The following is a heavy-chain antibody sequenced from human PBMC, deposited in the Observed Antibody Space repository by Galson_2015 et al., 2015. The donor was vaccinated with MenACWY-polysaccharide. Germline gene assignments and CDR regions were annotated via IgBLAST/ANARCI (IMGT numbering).Heavy chain of an antibody. V-gene: IGHV3-48*01. Sequence: SLRLSCAASGFTFSSYRMNWVRQAPRKGLEWVSYISSSSSTIYYADSVKGRFTISRDNAKNSLFLQMNSLRAEDTAVYYCARLHCSSTSCYPTDYSFYAMAPCAQGTTVAVAS. CDR2: ISSSSSTI. J-gene: IGHJ6*02. CDR3: ARLHCSSTSCYPTDYSFYAMAP. D-gene: IGHD2-2*01. CDR1: GFTFSSYR.